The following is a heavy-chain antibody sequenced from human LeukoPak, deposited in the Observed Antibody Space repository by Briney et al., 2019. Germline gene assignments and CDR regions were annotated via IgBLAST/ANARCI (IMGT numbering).Heavy chain of an antibody. J-gene: IGHJ4*02. Sequence: GGSLRLTCAASGFTFSIFAMMWVRQAQGKGWEGGSVLSCSGGSTYYADSVKGRFTISRDNSKNTLDLEVKNLEAEATAEYDVAKAQTPTTKIVVDMYFDYWGQGTLVTVSS. V-gene: IGHV3-23*01. CDR1: GFTFSIFA. CDR3: AKAQTPTTKIVVDMYFDY. CDR2: LSCSGGST. D-gene: IGHD3-22*01.